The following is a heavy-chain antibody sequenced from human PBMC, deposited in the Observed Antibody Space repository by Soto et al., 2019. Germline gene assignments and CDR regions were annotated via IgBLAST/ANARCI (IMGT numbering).Heavy chain of an antibody. CDR3: AKGVDTAMVTGGWVRDYGMDV. D-gene: IGHD5-18*01. V-gene: IGHV3-9*01. J-gene: IGHJ6*02. CDR1: GFTFDDYA. CDR2: ISWNSGSI. Sequence: EVQLVESGGGLVQPGRSLRLSCAASGFTFDDYAMHWVRQAPGKGLEWVSGISWNSGSIGYADSVKGRFTISRDNAKNSLYLQMNSLRAEDTALYYCAKGVDTAMVTGGWVRDYGMDVWGQGTTVTVSS.